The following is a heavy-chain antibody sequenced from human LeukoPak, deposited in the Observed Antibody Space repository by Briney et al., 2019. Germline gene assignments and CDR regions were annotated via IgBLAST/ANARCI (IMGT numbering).Heavy chain of an antibody. CDR3: AKPVTGTVS. Sequence: GGSLRLSCAASGLTFSSYAMNWVRQAPGKGLEWVSAISGSGGNTYYADSVKGRFTISRDNSKNTLYLQMNSLRAEDTAVYYCAKPVTGTVSWGQGTLVTVSS. CDR2: ISGSGGNT. CDR1: GLTFSSYA. J-gene: IGHJ4*02. D-gene: IGHD1-20*01. V-gene: IGHV3-23*01.